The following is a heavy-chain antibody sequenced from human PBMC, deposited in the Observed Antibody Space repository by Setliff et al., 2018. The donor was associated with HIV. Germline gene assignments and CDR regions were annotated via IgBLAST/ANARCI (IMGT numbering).Heavy chain of an antibody. V-gene: IGHV3-21*06. Sequence: GGSLRLSCAASGFTFSSYSMNWVRQGPGKGLEWVSSISSSSSYTNYLDSVKGRFTLSRDNTKNSLYLQMNSLRAEDTAVYYCASVLRYYGSGSYPFGYWGQGTLVTVSS. D-gene: IGHD3-10*01. CDR1: GFTFSSYS. CDR3: ASVLRYYGSGSYPFGY. CDR2: ISSSSSYT. J-gene: IGHJ4*02.